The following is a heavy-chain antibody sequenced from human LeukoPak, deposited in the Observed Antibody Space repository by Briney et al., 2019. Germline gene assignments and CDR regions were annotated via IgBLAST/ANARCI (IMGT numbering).Heavy chain of an antibody. CDR3: AKDLSSGYYYVVSGAFDI. CDR1: GFTFSSYG. D-gene: IGHD3-22*01. V-gene: IGHV3-30*18. J-gene: IGHJ3*02. CDR2: ISYDGSNK. Sequence: GGSLRLSCAASGFTFSSYGMHWVRQAPGKGLEWVAVISYDGSNKYYADSVKGRFTISRDNSKNTLYLQMNSLRAEDTAVYYCAKDLSSGYYYVVSGAFDIWGQGTVVTVSS.